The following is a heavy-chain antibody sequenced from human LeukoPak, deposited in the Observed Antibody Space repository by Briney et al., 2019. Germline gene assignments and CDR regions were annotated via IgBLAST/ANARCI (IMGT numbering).Heavy chain of an antibody. CDR2: IYSGGST. CDR3: ARARVAVAGFDY. D-gene: IGHD6-19*01. V-gene: IGHV3-66*01. J-gene: IGHJ4*02. CDR1: GFTVSNNY. Sequence: PGGSLRLSCAASGFTVSNNYMSWVRQAPGKGLEWVSVIYSGGSTYYADSVKGRFTISRDNSKNTLYLQMNSLRAEDTAVYYCARARVAVAGFDYWGQGTLVTVSS.